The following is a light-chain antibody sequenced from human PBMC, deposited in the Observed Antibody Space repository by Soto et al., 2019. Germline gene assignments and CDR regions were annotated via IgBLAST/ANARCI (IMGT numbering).Light chain of an antibody. J-gene: IGLJ2*01. Sequence: QSVLTQPASVSGSPGQSNTISCTGTSSDVGGYNFVSWYQHLPGKAPELMIFEVTNRPSGVSNRFSGSKSGNTASLTISGLQAEDEADYYCSSYSSSSTLVVFGGGTKLTVL. CDR3: SSYSSSSTLVV. V-gene: IGLV2-14*01. CDR2: EVT. CDR1: SSDVGGYNF.